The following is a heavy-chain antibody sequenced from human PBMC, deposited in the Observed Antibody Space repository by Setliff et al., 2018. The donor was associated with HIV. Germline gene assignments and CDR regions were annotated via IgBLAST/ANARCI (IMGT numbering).Heavy chain of an antibody. CDR1: GGSFSGYY. D-gene: IGHD6-19*01. CDR3: ARGVRDNSGWSSYYFDY. J-gene: IGHJ4*02. Sequence: PSETLSLTCAVYGGSFSGYYWSWIRQPPGKGLEWIGEVTRSGRTNYNPSLESRVTTSVDTSKKQFSLRLTSVTAADTAVYYCARGVRDNSGWSSYYFDYWGQGTLVTVSS. CDR2: VTRSGRT. V-gene: IGHV4-34*01.